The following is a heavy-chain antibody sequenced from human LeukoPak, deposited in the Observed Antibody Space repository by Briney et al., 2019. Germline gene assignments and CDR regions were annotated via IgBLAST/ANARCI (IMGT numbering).Heavy chain of an antibody. J-gene: IGHJ4*02. D-gene: IGHD3-22*01. Sequence: ASVKVSCKASGYTFTGYHMHWVRQAPGQGLEWMGWINPNSGGTNYARKFQGRVTMTRDTSISTAYMELSRLRSDDTAVYYCAREGLRPGYDSSGNDYWGQGTLVTVSS. V-gene: IGHV1-2*02. CDR3: AREGLRPGYDSSGNDY. CDR2: INPNSGGT. CDR1: GYTFTGYH.